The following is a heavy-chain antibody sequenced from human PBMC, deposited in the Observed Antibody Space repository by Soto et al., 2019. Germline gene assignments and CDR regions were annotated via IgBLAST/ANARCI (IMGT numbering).Heavy chain of an antibody. CDR1: GGSISSSSYY. J-gene: IGHJ5*02. V-gene: IGHV4-39*01. Sequence: SETLSLTCTVSGGSISSSSYYWGWIRQPPGKGLEWIGSIYYSGSTYYNPSLKSRVTISADTSKNQFSLKLSSVTAADTAVYYCARSTIFGVVITDGDNWFDPWGQGTLVTVSS. CDR3: ARSTIFGVVITDGDNWFDP. CDR2: IYYSGST. D-gene: IGHD3-3*01.